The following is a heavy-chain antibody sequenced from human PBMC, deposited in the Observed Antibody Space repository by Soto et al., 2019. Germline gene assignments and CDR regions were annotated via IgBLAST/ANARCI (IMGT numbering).Heavy chain of an antibody. Sequence: DSMKGRFTISRDNAKNSLYLQMNSLRAEDTAVYYFARENAYGDHSSFEYWGKGTLVTVSS. J-gene: IGHJ4*02. CDR3: ARENAYGDHSSFEY. V-gene: IGHV3-7*01. D-gene: IGHD4-17*01.